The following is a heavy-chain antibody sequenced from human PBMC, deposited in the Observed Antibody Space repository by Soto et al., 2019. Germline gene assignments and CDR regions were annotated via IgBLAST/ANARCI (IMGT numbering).Heavy chain of an antibody. CDR3: ASGGQYYYGSGSYYYFDY. J-gene: IGHJ4*02. CDR1: GGSVSSGSYY. CDR2: IYYSGST. D-gene: IGHD3-10*01. Sequence: PSETLSLTCTVSGGSVSSGSYYWSWIRQPPRKGLEWIGYIYYSGSTNYNPSLKSRVTISVDTSKNQFSLKLSSVTAADTAVYYCASGGQYYYGSGSYYYFDYWGQGTLVTVSS. V-gene: IGHV4-61*01.